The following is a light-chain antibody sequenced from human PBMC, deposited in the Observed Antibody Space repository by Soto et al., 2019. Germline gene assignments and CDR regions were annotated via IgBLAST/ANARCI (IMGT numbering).Light chain of an antibody. CDR3: SSYTSSSTSYV. Sequence: SALTQPASVSGSPGQSITISCTGTSSDVGGYNYDSWYQQHPGKAPKLMIYEVSNRPSGVSNRFSGSKSGNTASLTISGLQAEDEADYYCSSYTSSSTSYVFGTGTKVTVL. V-gene: IGLV2-14*01. J-gene: IGLJ1*01. CDR1: SSDVGGYNY. CDR2: EVS.